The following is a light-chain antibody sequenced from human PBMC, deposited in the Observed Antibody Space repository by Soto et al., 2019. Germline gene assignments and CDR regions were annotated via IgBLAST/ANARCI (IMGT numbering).Light chain of an antibody. Sequence: AIQMTQSPSSQSASVGDRVNITCRASQGIRNDLGWYQQKPGKAPKLLIYSAFTLHSGVPSRFSGSGSGTEFTLTISSLQPEDFATYYCLQDDAYPLTFGGGTKVEIK. CDR1: QGIRND. J-gene: IGKJ4*01. CDR2: SAF. CDR3: LQDDAYPLT. V-gene: IGKV1-6*01.